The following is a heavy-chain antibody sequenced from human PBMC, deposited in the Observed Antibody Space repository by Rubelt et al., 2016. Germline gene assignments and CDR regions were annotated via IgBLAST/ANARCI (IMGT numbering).Heavy chain of an antibody. CDR2: IYYSGTT. Sequence: QLQLQESGPGLVKPSETLSLTCNVYGGSIGSTTYYWGWIRQRPGKGLEWIGRIYYSGTTYYNPSLKNRVLISVDVSKNQFSLKLSSVTAADTAVYYCARTDDILTSDVWGQGTTVTVSS. D-gene: IGHD3-9*01. CDR1: GGSIGSTTYY. J-gene: IGHJ6*02. V-gene: IGHV4-39*01. CDR3: ARTDDILTSDV.